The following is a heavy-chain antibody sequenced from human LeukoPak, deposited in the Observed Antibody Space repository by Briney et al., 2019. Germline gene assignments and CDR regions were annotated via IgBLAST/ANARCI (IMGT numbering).Heavy chain of an antibody. D-gene: IGHD6-19*01. V-gene: IGHV3-30*04. CDR1: GFTFSSYA. CDR3: AGDSSGALPA. J-gene: IGHJ1*01. Sequence: GRSLRLSCAASGFTFSSYAMHWVRQAPGKGLEWVAVILYDGSNKYYADSVQGRFTLSRDNSKNTLYLQMTSLRAEDMAVYYCAGDSSGALPAWGQGTLVTVPS. CDR2: ILYDGSNK.